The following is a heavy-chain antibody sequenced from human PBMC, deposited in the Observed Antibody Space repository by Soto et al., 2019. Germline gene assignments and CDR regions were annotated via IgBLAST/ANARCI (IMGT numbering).Heavy chain of an antibody. Sequence: QVQLVQSGAEVKKPGSSVKVSCKASVGIFSRFAISWVRQAPGQGLEWMEGFIPIFVTANYARKFQGRVTITADKSTSTAYMELSSLRSEDTAVYYCARGDYYGSGSYLWFDPWGQGTLVTVSS. CDR2: FIPIFVTA. V-gene: IGHV1-69*06. J-gene: IGHJ5*02. D-gene: IGHD3-10*01. CDR1: VGIFSRFA. CDR3: ARGDYYGSGSYLWFDP.